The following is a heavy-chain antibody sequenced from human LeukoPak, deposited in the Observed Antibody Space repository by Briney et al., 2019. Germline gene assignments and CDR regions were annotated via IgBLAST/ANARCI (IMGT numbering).Heavy chain of an antibody. J-gene: IGHJ4*02. Sequence: SETLSLTCAVYGGSFSGYFWTWIRQSPGKGLEWIAEINHSGSTNYNPSLKSRVTISVDTSKNQFSLKLSSVTAADTAAYYCVRGGRFDSSGLFDSWGQGTLVPVSS. D-gene: IGHD3-22*01. CDR1: GGSFSGYF. V-gene: IGHV4-34*01. CDR3: VRGGRFDSSGLFDS. CDR2: INHSGST.